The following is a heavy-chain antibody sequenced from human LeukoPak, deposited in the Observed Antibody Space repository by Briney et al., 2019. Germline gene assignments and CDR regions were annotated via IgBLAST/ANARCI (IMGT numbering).Heavy chain of an antibody. Sequence: PSETLSLTCTVSGGSISSNNYYWHWIRLPAGEGLEWIGRIYSSGSTNYKPSLKSRVFMSVDTSRNQFSLKLSSVTAADTAVYYCARAGTVVVSSFDFWGPGTMVTVSS. V-gene: IGHV4-61*02. D-gene: IGHD3-22*01. J-gene: IGHJ3*01. CDR3: ARAGTVVVSSFDF. CDR1: GGSISSNNYY. CDR2: IYSSGST.